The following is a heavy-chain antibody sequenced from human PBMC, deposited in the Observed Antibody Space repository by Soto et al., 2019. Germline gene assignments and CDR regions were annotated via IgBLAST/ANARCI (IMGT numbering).Heavy chain of an antibody. V-gene: IGHV3-30*18. D-gene: IGHD1-26*01. J-gene: IGHJ4*02. CDR1: GFTFSSYG. Sequence: QVQLVESGGGVVQPGRSLRLSCVASGFTFSSYGMHWVRQAPGKGLAWVAIISYDGSNTYYADSVKGRFTISRDNSKNTLYLQMNSLRAEDTAVYYCAKEGGLSGSYYISSSYYFDDWGQGTLVTVSS. CDR3: AKEGGLSGSYYISSSYYFDD. CDR2: ISYDGSNT.